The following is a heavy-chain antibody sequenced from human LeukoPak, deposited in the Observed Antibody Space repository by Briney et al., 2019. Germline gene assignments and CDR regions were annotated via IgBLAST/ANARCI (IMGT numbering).Heavy chain of an antibody. D-gene: IGHD5-24*01. CDR2: IYYSGST. CDR3: ARDRRDGYNWVNYYYYYMDV. CDR1: GGSISSHY. Sequence: SETLSLTCTVSGGSISSHYWSWIRQPPGKGLEWFGYIYYSGSTNYNPSLKSRVTISVDTSKNQFSLKLSSVTAADTAVYYCARDRRDGYNWVNYYYYYMDVWGEGTTVTVSS. J-gene: IGHJ6*03. V-gene: IGHV4-59*11.